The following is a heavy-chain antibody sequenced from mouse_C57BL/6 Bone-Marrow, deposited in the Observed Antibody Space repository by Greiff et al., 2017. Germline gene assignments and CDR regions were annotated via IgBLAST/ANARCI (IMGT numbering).Heavy chain of an antibody. CDR3: TTNYYDYLWFAY. Sequence: EVQLQQSGAELVRPGASVKLSCTASGFNIKDDYMHWVKQRPEQGLEWIGWIDPANGDTEYASKFQGKATITADTSSNTAYLPLSSLTSEDTAVYYCTTNYYDYLWFAYWGQGTLVTVAA. D-gene: IGHD2-4*01. V-gene: IGHV14-4*01. J-gene: IGHJ3*01. CDR1: GFNIKDDY. CDR2: IDPANGDT.